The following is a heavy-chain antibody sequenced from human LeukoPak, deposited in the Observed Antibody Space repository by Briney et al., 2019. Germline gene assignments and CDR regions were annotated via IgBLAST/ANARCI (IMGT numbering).Heavy chain of an antibody. V-gene: IGHV3-33*06. J-gene: IGHJ4*02. CDR3: AKDRITLGDSGSYQGVDY. CDR2: IWYDGSNK. CDR1: GFTFSSYG. D-gene: IGHD1-26*01. Sequence: PGGSLRLSCAASGFTFSSYGMHWVRQAPGKELEWVAVIWYDGSNKYYADSVKGRFTISRDNSKNTLYLQMNSLRAEDTAVYYCAKDRITLGDSGSYQGVDYWGQGTLVTVSS.